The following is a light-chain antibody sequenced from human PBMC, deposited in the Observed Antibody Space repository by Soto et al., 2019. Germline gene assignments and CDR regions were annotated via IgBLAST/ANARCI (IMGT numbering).Light chain of an antibody. CDR1: QSVSSSY. CDR2: GAS. V-gene: IGKV3-20*01. J-gene: IGKJ1*01. Sequence: DIVFTKSPRTLSLSPGERATLSCRVSQSVSSSYLAWYQQKPGQAPRLLIYGASNRATGIPDRFSGSGSGTDFTLTISRLEPEDFAVYYCQQYGSSGTFGQGTKVDIK. CDR3: QQYGSSGT.